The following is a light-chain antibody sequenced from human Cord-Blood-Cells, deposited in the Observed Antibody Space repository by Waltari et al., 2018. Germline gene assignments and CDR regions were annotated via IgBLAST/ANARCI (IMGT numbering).Light chain of an antibody. J-gene: IGKJ2*01. V-gene: IGKV4-1*01. CDR2: WAS. Sequence: DIVMTQSPDSLAVSLGARATINCKSSQSVLYSSNNKIYLAWYQQKPGQPPKLLIYWASTRESGVPDRFSGSGSGTDFTLTISSLQAEDVAVYYCQQYYSTPYTFGQGTKLEIK. CDR3: QQYYSTPYT. CDR1: QSVLYSSNNKIY.